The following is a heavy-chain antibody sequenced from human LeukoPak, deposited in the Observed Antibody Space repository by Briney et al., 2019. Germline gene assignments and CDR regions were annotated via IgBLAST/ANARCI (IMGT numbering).Heavy chain of an antibody. Sequence: GGSLRLSCAASGFTFSGSAMHWVRQASGKGLEWVGRIRSKANSYATAYAASVKGRFTISRDDSKNTAYLQMNSLKTEDTAVYYCTRHPPNGAYVWGQGTLVTVSS. D-gene: IGHD4-17*01. CDR2: IRSKANSYAT. J-gene: IGHJ4*02. CDR3: TRHPPNGAYV. CDR1: GFTFSGSA. V-gene: IGHV3-73*01.